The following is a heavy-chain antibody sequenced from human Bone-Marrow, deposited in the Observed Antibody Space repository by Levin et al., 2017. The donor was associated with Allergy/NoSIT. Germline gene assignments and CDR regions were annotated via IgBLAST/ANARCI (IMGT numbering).Heavy chain of an antibody. CDR3: AGGRSQIGYCSGGSCSPYGMDV. J-gene: IGHJ6*02. CDR2: IIPIFGTA. Sequence: SVKVSCKASGGTFSSYAISWVRQAPGQGLEWMGGIIPIFGTANYAQKFQGRVTITADKSTSTAYMELSSLRSEDTAVYYCAGGRSQIGYCSGGSCSPYGMDVWGQGTTVTVSS. CDR1: GGTFSSYA. V-gene: IGHV1-69*06. D-gene: IGHD2-15*01.